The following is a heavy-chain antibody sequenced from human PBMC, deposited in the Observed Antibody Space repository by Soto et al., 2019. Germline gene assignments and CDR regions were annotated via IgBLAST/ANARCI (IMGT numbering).Heavy chain of an antibody. D-gene: IGHD2-2*01. CDR3: AHEYCSSTSCYFDP. V-gene: IGHV4-4*02. CDR2: IYHSGST. Sequence: SETLSLTCAVSSGSISSSNWWSWVRQPPGKGLEWIGEIYHSGSTNYNPSLKSRVTISVDKSKNQFSLKLSSVTAADTAVYYCAHEYCSSTSCYFDPWGQGTLVTVS. CDR1: SGSISSSNW. J-gene: IGHJ5*02.